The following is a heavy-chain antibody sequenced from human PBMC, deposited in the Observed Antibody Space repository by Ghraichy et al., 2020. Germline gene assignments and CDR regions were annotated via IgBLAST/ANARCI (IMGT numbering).Heavy chain of an antibody. Sequence: GGSLRLSCAASGFTFSSYGMHWVRQAPGKGLEWVAVIWYDGSNKYYADSVKGRFTISRDNSKNTLYLQMNSLRAEDTAVYYCARDSVMITFGGVIVIPGGVDYWGQGTLVTVSS. D-gene: IGHD3-16*02. CDR2: IWYDGSNK. CDR3: ARDSVMITFGGVIVIPGGVDY. J-gene: IGHJ4*02. CDR1: GFTFSSYG. V-gene: IGHV3-33*01.